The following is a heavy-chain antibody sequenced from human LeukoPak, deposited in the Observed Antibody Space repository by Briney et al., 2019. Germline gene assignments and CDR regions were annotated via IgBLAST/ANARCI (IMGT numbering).Heavy chain of an antibody. CDR2: INAGNGNT. D-gene: IGHD5-12*01. V-gene: IGHV1-3*01. CDR3: ARGGVATIRTLFDY. J-gene: IGHJ4*02. Sequence: GASVKVSCKASGYTFTSYAMHWVRQAPGQRLEWMGWINAGNGNTKYSQKFQGRVTITRDTSASTAYMELSSLRSEDTAVYYCARGGVATIRTLFDYWGQGTLVTVSS. CDR1: GYTFTSYA.